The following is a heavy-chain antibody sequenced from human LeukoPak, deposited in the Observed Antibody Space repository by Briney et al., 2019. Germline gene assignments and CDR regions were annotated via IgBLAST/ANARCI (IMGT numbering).Heavy chain of an antibody. CDR2: ISSSSSYI. V-gene: IGHV3-21*01. Sequence: GGSLRLSCAASGFTFSSYSMNWVRQAPGKGLEWVSSISSSSSYIYYADSVKGRFTISRDNAKNSLYLQMNSLRAKDTAVYYCARDGHYDSSGYYGFDYWGQGTLVTVSS. CDR3: ARDGHYDSSGYYGFDY. CDR1: GFTFSSYS. D-gene: IGHD3-22*01. J-gene: IGHJ4*02.